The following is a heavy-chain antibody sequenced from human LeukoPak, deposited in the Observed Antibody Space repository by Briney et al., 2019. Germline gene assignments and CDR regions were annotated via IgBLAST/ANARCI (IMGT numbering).Heavy chain of an antibody. CDR3: VRDMGYYDKV. CDR2: INQDGSEK. Sequence: GGSLRLSCVASGFTFSGHWMSWVRQAPGKGLEWVANINQDGSEKQYVDSVKGRFTISRDNAKNSLYLQMNSLRADDTAVYYCVRDMGYYDKVWGQGTLVTVSS. J-gene: IGHJ4*02. D-gene: IGHD3-22*01. CDR1: GFTFSGHW. V-gene: IGHV3-7*01.